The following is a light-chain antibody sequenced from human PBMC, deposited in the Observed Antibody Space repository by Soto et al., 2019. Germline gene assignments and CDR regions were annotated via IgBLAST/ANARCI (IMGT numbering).Light chain of an antibody. CDR3: QPYDSSLGVV. J-gene: IGLJ2*01. CDR2: GNS. Sequence: QSVLTQPPSVSGAPGQRVTISCTGSSSNIGAGYDVHWYQQLPGTAPKLLIYGNSNRPSGVPDRFSGSKSGTSASLAITGLQAEDEADYYCQPYDSSLGVVFGGGTKVTVL. V-gene: IGLV1-40*01. CDR1: SSNIGAGYD.